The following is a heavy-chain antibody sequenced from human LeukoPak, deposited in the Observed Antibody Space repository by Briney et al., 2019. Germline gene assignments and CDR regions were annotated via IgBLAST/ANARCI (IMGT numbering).Heavy chain of an antibody. D-gene: IGHD6-13*01. V-gene: IGHV4-59*08. CDR2: IYYSGST. CDR3: ARGIAAQRRSWSVWFDP. J-gene: IGHJ5*02. Sequence: PSETLSLTCTVSGGSISSYYWSWIRQPPGKGLEWIGYIYYSGSTNYNPSLKSRVTISVDTSKNQFSLKLSSVTAADTAVYYCARGIAAQRRSWSVWFDPWGQGTLVTVSS. CDR1: GGSISSYY.